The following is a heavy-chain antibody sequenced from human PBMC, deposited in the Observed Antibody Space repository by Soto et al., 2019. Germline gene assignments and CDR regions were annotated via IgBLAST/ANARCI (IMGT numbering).Heavy chain of an antibody. J-gene: IGHJ3*02. V-gene: IGHV1-3*01. CDR1: GYTFTSYA. CDR3: ARDRTITYYYDSSGAHDALDI. D-gene: IGHD3-22*01. Sequence: ASVKVSCKASGYTFTSYAMHWVRQAPGQRLEWMGWINAGNGNTKYSQKFQGRVTITRDTSASTAYMELSSLRSEDTAVYYCARDRTITYYYDSSGAHDALDIWGQGTMVTVSS. CDR2: INAGNGNT.